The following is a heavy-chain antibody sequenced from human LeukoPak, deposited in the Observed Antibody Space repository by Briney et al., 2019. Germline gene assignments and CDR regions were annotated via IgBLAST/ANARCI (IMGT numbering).Heavy chain of an antibody. J-gene: IGHJ3*02. V-gene: IGHV4-39*07. CDR3: AKEAPTDYAFDI. Sequence: WVRQPPGKGLEWIASIYYSGSTYYNPSLKSRVTISVDTSKNQFSLKLSSVTAADTAVYYCAKEAPTDYAFDIWGQGTMVTVS. D-gene: IGHD3/OR15-3a*01. CDR2: IYYSGST.